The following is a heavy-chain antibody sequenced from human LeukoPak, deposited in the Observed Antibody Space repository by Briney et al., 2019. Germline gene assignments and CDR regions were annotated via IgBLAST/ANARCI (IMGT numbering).Heavy chain of an antibody. CDR3: AKAPIAVAGKEGYFDY. J-gene: IGHJ4*02. CDR2: ISWNSGSI. Sequence: GGSLRLSCAASGFTFDDYAMHWVRQAPGKGLEWVSGISWNSGSIGYADSVKGRFTISRDNAKNSLYLQMNSLRAEDMALYYCAKAPIAVAGKEGYFDYWGQGTLVTVSS. V-gene: IGHV3-9*03. CDR1: GFTFDDYA. D-gene: IGHD6-19*01.